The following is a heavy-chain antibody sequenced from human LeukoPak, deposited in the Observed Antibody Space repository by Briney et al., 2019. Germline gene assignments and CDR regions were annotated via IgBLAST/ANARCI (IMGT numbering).Heavy chain of an antibody. Sequence: GASVKVSCKASGYTFTSYGISWVRQAPGQGLEWMGWINPNSGGTNYAQKFQGRVTMTRDTSISTAYMELSRLRSDDTAVYYCATTGPNYYDSSGFYGWGQGTLVTVSS. CDR2: INPNSGGT. V-gene: IGHV1-2*02. D-gene: IGHD3-22*01. CDR1: GYTFTSYG. CDR3: ATTGPNYYDSSGFYG. J-gene: IGHJ4*02.